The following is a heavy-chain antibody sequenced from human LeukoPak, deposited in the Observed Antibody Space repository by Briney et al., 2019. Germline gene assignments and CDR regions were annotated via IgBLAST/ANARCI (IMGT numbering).Heavy chain of an antibody. V-gene: IGHV4-30-2*01. CDR2: IYHSGST. J-gene: IGHJ3*02. D-gene: IGHD3-16*02. CDR3: ARGDYDYVWGSYRSNAFDI. CDR1: GGSISSGGYS. Sequence: SQTLSLTCAVSGGSISSGGYSWSWIRQPPGKGLEWIGYIYHSGSTYYNPSLKSRVTISVDRSKNQFSLKLSSVTAADTAVYYCARGDYDYVWGSYRSNAFDIWGQGTMVTVSS.